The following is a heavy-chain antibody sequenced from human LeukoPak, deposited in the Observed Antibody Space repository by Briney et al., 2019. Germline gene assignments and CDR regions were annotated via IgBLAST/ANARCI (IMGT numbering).Heavy chain of an antibody. CDR3: ARARRYFDSDHDY. D-gene: IGHD3-9*01. Sequence: GGSLRLSCAASGSTFSTYWMSWVRQAPGEGLEWVANIKQDGSEKYYVDSVEGRFTISRDNAKNSLYLQMNSLRAEDTAVYYCARARRYFDSDHDYWGQGTLVTVSS. CDR1: GSTFSTYW. V-gene: IGHV3-7*01. J-gene: IGHJ4*02. CDR2: IKQDGSEK.